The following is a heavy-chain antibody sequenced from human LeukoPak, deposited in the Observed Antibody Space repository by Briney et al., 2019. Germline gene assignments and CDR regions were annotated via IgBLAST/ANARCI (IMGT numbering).Heavy chain of an antibody. D-gene: IGHD3-3*01. CDR3: ARDSPPNDFCSGYSLDV. J-gene: IGHJ6*04. CDR1: GFTFSDYY. V-gene: IGHV3-11*04. Sequence: GGSLRLSCAASGFTFSDYYMSWIRQAPGKGLEWVSYISSSGSTIYYADSVKGRFTISRDNAKNSLYLQMNSLRAEDTAVYYCARDSPPNDFCSGYSLDVWGKGTTVTVSS. CDR2: ISSSGSTI.